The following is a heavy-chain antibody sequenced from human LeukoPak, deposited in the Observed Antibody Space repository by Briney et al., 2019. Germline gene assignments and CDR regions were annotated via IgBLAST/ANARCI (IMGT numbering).Heavy chain of an antibody. CDR3: AKDGEYCSSTSCSLDY. J-gene: IGHJ4*02. D-gene: IGHD2-2*01. CDR2: ISGSGGST. CDR1: GSTSSNYA. Sequence: QPGGSLRLSCAASGSTSSNYAMSWVRQAPGKGLEWVSAISGSGGSTYYADSVKGRFTISRDNSKNTLYLQMNSLRAEDTAVYYCAKDGEYCSSTSCSLDYWGQGTLVTVSS. V-gene: IGHV3-23*01.